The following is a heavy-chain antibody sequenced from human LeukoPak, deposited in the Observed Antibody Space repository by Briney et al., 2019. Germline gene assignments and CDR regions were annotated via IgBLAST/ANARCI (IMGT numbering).Heavy chain of an antibody. Sequence: PGGSLRLSCAASGFTFSYYVMSWVRQAPGKGLEWVSTISNYTYYADSVKGRFTISRDNSKNTLYLQMNSLRAEDTAVYYCARDTAMATTGAFDIWGQGTMVTVSS. CDR2: ISNYT. CDR3: ARDTAMATTGAFDI. J-gene: IGHJ3*02. CDR1: GFTFSYYV. D-gene: IGHD5-18*01. V-gene: IGHV3-23*01.